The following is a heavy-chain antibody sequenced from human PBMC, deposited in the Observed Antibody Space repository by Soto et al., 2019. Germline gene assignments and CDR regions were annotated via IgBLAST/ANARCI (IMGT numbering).Heavy chain of an antibody. CDR3: ARDLVRSNWYYYGMDV. V-gene: IGHV1-18*01. CDR1: GDTFTSYA. Sequence: GASVKVSCKASGDTFTSYAMHSVRQAPGQGLEWMGWISAYNGNTNYAQKRQGRVTMTKDTSTSTAYMELRSLRSDDTAVYYCARDLVRSNWYYYGMDVWGQGTTVTVSS. D-gene: IGHD6-13*01. CDR2: ISAYNGNT. J-gene: IGHJ6*02.